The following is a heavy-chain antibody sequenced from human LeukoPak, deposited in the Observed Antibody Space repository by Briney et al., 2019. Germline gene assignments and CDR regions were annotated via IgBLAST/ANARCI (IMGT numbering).Heavy chain of an antibody. J-gene: IGHJ4*02. CDR2: IHYSGST. D-gene: IGHD3-22*01. V-gene: IGHV4-59*12. Sequence: SETLSLTCTVSGGSNYWSWIRQPPGKGLEWIGYIHYSGSTNYNPSLKSRVTISVDKSKNQFSLKLSSVTAADTAVYYCARDGTYYYDSSGYSPPDYWGQGTLVTVSS. CDR3: ARDGTYYYDSSGYSPPDY. CDR1: GGSNY.